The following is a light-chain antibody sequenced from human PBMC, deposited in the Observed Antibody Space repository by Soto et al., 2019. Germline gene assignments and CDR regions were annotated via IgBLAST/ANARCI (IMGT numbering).Light chain of an antibody. Sequence: QSALTQPASVSGYPGQSITISCTGTSSDVGGYNYVSWYQQHPGKAPKLMIYDVSNRPSGVSNRFSGSKSGNTASLTISGLQAEDEADYYCSSYTSSSTRFGTGTKVTVL. CDR3: SSYTSSSTR. CDR2: DVS. CDR1: SSDVGGYNY. V-gene: IGLV2-14*01. J-gene: IGLJ1*01.